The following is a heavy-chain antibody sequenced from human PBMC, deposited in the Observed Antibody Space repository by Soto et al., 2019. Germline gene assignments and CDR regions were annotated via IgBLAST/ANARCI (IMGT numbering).Heavy chain of an antibody. CDR1: GFTFSSYG. V-gene: IGHV3-33*01. J-gene: IGHJ4*02. CDR2: IWYDGSNK. D-gene: IGHD3-9*01. CDR3: ASGDVAGYFGPWGFDY. Sequence: QVQLVESGGGVVQPGRSLRLSCAASGFTFSSYGMHWVRQAPGKGLEWVAVIWYDGSNKYYADSVKGRFTISRDNSKNTLYLQMDSLRAEDTAVDYCASGDVAGYFGPWGFDYWGQGTLVTVSS.